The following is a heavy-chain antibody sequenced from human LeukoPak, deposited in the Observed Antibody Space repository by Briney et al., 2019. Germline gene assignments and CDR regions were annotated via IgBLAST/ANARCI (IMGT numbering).Heavy chain of an antibody. CDR3: ARLGGSSSWYVGYYYMDV. CDR2: IYTSGST. Sequence: SETLSLTCTVSGGSISSYYWSWIRQPAGQGLEWIGRIYTSGSTNYNPSLKSRVTISVDKSKNQFSLKLSSVTAADTAVYYCARLGGSSSWYVGYYYMDVWGKGTTVTVSS. J-gene: IGHJ6*03. V-gene: IGHV4-4*07. D-gene: IGHD6-13*01. CDR1: GGSISSYY.